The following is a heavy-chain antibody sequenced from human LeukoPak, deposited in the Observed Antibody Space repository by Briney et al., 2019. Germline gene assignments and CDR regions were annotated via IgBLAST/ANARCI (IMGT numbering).Heavy chain of an antibody. D-gene: IGHD3-10*01. CDR1: GYTFTSYG. V-gene: IGHV1-24*01. CDR2: FDPEDGET. CDR3: ATRINMVRGVIL. Sequence: ASVKVSCKASGYTFTSYGISWVRQAPGKGLEWMGGFDPEDGETIYAQKFRGRVTMTEDTSTDTAYMELSSLRSEDTAVYYCATRINMVRGVILWGQGTLVTVSS. J-gene: IGHJ4*02.